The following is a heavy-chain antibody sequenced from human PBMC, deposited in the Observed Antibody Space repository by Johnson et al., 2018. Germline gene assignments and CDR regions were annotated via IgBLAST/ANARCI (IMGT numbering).Heavy chain of an antibody. V-gene: IGHV3-66*02. D-gene: IGHD4-17*01. CDR1: GFTVSSNY. CDR2: IYPGGIT. CDR3: ANLRAGNYMDV. J-gene: IGHJ6*03. Sequence: VQLVESGGVLVQPGGSLRLSCEASGFTVSSNYISWVRQAPGKGLEWVSVIYPGGITYHADSVKGRFTFSRDNSKNPLYLQRNSLRVEDTAVYYCANLRAGNYMDVWGKGTTVTVSS.